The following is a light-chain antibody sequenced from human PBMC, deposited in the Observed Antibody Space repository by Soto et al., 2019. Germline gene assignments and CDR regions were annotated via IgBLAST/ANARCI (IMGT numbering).Light chain of an antibody. J-gene: IGKJ1*01. CDR2: GAS. Sequence: DIQMTQSPSSLSASVGARAPITCRASQSISTYLNWYQQKPGKAPTLLIHGASTLQSGVPSRFSGSGSGPDFTLTISSLQPEDFATYYCQQSYSSPPTFGQGTKVDIK. V-gene: IGKV1-39*01. CDR1: QSISTY. CDR3: QQSYSSPPT.